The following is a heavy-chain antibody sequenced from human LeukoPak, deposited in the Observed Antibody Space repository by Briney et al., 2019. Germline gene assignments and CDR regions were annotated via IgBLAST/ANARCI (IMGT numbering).Heavy chain of an antibody. D-gene: IGHD2-2*01. CDR1: GGSISSYY. CDR3: ARDGGHCSSTSCYYP. CDR2: IYSGGST. J-gene: IGHJ5*02. Sequence: SETLSLICTVSGGSISSYYWSWIRQPAGKGLEWIGRIYSGGSTNYNPSLKSRVTMSVDTSKNQFSLKVNSVTAADTAVYFCARDGGHCSSTSCYYPWGQGTLVTVSS. V-gene: IGHV4-4*07.